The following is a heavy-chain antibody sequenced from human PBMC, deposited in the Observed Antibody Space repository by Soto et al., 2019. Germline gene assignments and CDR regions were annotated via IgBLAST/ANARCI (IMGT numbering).Heavy chain of an antibody. CDR1: GFNFNTYW. J-gene: IGHJ6*02. CDR3: ARDRNVVMPAAIPYVDV. D-gene: IGHD6-25*01. V-gene: IGHV3-7*03. Sequence: EVQLVESGGGLVQPGGSLKLSCAASGFNFNTYWMGWVRQAPGKGLEWVANIKQDGSEKYYGDSVRGRFTISRDNANNSLYLHMNSVRAEETAVYFCARDRNVVMPAAIPYVDVWGQGTTVTVSS. CDR2: IKQDGSEK.